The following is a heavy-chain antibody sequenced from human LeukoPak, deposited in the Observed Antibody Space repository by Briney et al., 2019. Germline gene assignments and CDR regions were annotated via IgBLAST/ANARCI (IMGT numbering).Heavy chain of an antibody. CDR1: GGSISSSSYY. CDR2: INHSGST. V-gene: IGHV4-39*07. J-gene: IGHJ4*02. CDR3: ARRKVGVRTHYRHFDY. Sequence: PSETLSLTCTVSGGSISSSSYYWGWIRQPPGKGLEWIGEINHSGSTNYNPSLKSRVTISVDTSKNQFSLKLSSVTAADTAVYYCARRKVGVRTHYRHFDYWGQGTLVTVSS. D-gene: IGHD3-10*01.